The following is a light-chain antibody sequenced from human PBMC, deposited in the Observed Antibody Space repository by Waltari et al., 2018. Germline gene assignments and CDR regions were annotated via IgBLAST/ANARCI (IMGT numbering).Light chain of an antibody. CDR2: CAS. J-gene: IGKJ4*01. CDR3: QQYYSLPLT. CDR1: QSLLSRSNNKNY. Sequence: DIVMTQSPDSLAVSLGERATINCKSSQSLLSRSNNKNYLAWYRQKPGQPPKLLIYCASTRESGVPDRFSGSGSGADFTLTISSLQAEDVAVYYCQQYYSLPLTFGGGTKVEI. V-gene: IGKV4-1*01.